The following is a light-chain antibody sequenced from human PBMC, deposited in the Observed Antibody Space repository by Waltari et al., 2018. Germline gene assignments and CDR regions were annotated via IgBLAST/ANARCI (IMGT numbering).Light chain of an antibody. CDR1: STDVGAYNF. J-gene: IGLJ1*01. CDR2: DVG. CDR3: SSYTTSTTLL. V-gene: IGLV2-14*01. Sequence: QSALTQPASVSGSPGQSITISCTGSSTDVGAYNFVSWFPQHPGKVPKLILYDVGNRPSGISHRCSASKSGNPASLTISGLQEEDEGEYYCSSYTTSTTLLFGTGTRLTVL.